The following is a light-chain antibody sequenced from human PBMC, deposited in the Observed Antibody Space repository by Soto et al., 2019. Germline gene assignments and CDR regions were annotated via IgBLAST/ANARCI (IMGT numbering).Light chain of an antibody. Sequence: EIELTQSPGTLSLSPGEIATLSCRASQSVSSSHLAWYQHKPGQAPRIIIYAASSRATGSPDRFSGGGSGTDFTLTISRLEPEDVAVYYCQQYGYSPITLGQGTRLEIK. CDR1: QSVSSSH. V-gene: IGKV3-20*01. CDR3: QQYGYSPIT. J-gene: IGKJ5*01. CDR2: AAS.